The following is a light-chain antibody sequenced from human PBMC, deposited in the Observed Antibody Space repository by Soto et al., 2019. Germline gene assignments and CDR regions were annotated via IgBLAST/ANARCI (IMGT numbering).Light chain of an antibody. J-gene: IGLJ2*01. CDR3: SSYTSSSTQGVV. CDR1: SSDVGGYNY. CDR2: DVS. V-gene: IGLV2-14*01. Sequence: QSALTQPASVSGSPGQSITISCTGTSSDVGGYNYVSWYQQHPGKAPKLIIYDVSNRPSGVSNRISGSKSGNTASLTISGLQAEDEADYYCSSYTSSSTQGVVFGGGTQLTVL.